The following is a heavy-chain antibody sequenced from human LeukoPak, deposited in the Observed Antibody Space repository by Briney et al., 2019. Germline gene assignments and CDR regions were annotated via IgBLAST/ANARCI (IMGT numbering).Heavy chain of an antibody. Sequence: GESLKISCKASGYTFTNYWIGWVRQMPGKGLEWMGIIYPGGSETRYSPSFQDQVIISVDRSIDTAYLQWSSLKASDTAMYYCARRVEMATNHPYFDYWGQGSQVTVSS. J-gene: IGHJ4*02. CDR2: IYPGGSET. D-gene: IGHD5-24*01. CDR3: ARRVEMATNHPYFDY. V-gene: IGHV5-51*01. CDR1: GYTFTNYW.